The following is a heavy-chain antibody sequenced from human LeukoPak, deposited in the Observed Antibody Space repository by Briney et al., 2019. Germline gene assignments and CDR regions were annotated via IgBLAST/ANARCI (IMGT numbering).Heavy chain of an antibody. CDR2: IYHSGST. CDR3: ARDLRYSGWYFDL. CDR1: GGSFSGYY. D-gene: IGHD3-16*02. V-gene: IGHV4-34*01. J-gene: IGHJ2*01. Sequence: SETLSLTCAVYGGSFSGYYWGWIRQPPGKGLEWIGEIYHSGSTNYIPSLKSRVTISVDTSKNQFSLKLIFVTAADTAVYYCARDLRYSGWYFDLWGRGTLVTVSS.